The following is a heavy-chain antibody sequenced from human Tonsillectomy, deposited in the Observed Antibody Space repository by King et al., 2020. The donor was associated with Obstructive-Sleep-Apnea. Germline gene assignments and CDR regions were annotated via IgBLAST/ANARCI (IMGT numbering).Heavy chain of an antibody. J-gene: IGHJ6*02. V-gene: IGHV3-74*01. Sequence: VQLVESGGGLVQPGGSLRLSCAASGFTFYSYWMHWGRQAPGEGLVWVSRLDSDGSSTSYADSAKGRFTKSRDNAKNTLYLQMNSLRAEDTAVYYCARSTVFGLLIYSGMDVWGQGTTVTVSS. CDR1: GFTFYSYW. D-gene: IGHD3/OR15-3a*01. CDR3: ARSTVFGLLIYSGMDV. CDR2: LDSDGSST.